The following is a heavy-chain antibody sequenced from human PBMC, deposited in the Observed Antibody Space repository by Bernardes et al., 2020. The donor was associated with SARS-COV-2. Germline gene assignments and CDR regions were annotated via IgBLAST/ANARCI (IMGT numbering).Heavy chain of an antibody. J-gene: IGHJ4*02. CDR2: INHSGST. Sequence: TLSLTCAVYGGSFSGSYWSWIRQPPGKGLEWIGEINHSGSTNYNPSLKSRVTISVDTSKNQFSLKLSSVTAADTAVYYCARGPSILEWLLFGKYYFDYWGQGTLVTVSS. V-gene: IGHV4-34*01. D-gene: IGHD3-3*01. CDR3: ARGPSILEWLLFGKYYFDY. CDR1: GGSFSGSY.